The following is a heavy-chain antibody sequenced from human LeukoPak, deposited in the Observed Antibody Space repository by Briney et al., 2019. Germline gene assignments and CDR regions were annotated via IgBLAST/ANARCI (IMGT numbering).Heavy chain of an antibody. V-gene: IGHV1-69*05. CDR1: GGTFSSYA. CDR2: IIPIFGTA. D-gene: IGHD2-2*01. Sequence: ASVKGSCKASGGTFSSYAISWVRQAPGQGLEWMGGIIPIFGTANYAQKFQGRVTITTDASTSTAYMELSSLRSEDTAVYYCARDLGYCSSISCYSFDYWGQGTLVTVSS. CDR3: ARDLGYCSSISCYSFDY. J-gene: IGHJ4*02.